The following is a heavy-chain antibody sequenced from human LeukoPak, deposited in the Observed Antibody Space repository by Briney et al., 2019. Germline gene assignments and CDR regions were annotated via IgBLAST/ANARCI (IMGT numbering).Heavy chain of an antibody. V-gene: IGHV4-39*01. CDR1: GASISGSIYY. Sequence: SETLCLTCTVSGASISGSIYYWAWIRQPPGKGLEWIGSSYHNGGTYYKSSLESRVTISVDTSKNQFSLKLTSMTAADTAFYYRAGHRALAGSEYFHHWGQGTLVTVSS. D-gene: IGHD6-19*01. J-gene: IGHJ1*01. CDR3: AGHRALAGSEYFHH. CDR2: SYHNGGT.